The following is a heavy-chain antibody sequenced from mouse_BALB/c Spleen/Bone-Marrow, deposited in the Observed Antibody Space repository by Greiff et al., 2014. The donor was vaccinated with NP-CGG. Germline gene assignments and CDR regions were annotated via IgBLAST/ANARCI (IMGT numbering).Heavy chain of an antibody. CDR2: INPDSSTI. CDR3: ARLSYYGRFAY. CDR1: GFDFSRYW. D-gene: IGHD1-1*01. V-gene: IGHV4-1*02. Sequence: EVQLQESGGGLVQPRGSLKLTCAASGFDFSRYWMSWVRQAPGKGLEWIGEINPDSSTINYTPSLKYKFIISRDNAKNTLYLQMSKVRSEDTALYYCARLSYYGRFAYWGQGTLVTVSA. J-gene: IGHJ3*01.